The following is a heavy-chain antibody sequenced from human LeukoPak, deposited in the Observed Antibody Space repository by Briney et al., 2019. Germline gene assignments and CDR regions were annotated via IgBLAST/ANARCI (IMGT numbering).Heavy chain of an antibody. J-gene: IGHJ3*02. Sequence: PSETLSLTCTVSGGSISSAGYYWSWIRQHPGKGLEWIGYIYYSGSTYYNPSLRSRVTISVDTSKNQFSLKLSSVTAADTAVYFCARRRVVVASTDGASGAFDIWGQGTMVTVSS. CDR1: GGSISSAGYY. CDR2: IYYSGST. D-gene: IGHD2-15*01. V-gene: IGHV4-31*03. CDR3: ARRRVVVASTDGASGAFDI.